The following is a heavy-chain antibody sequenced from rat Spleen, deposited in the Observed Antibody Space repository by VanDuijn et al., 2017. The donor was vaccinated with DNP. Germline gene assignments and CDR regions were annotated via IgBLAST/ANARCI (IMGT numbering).Heavy chain of an antibody. Sequence: EVQLVESGGGLVQPGRSLKLSCAASGFTLSDYAMVWVRQAPKKGLEWVATITYDVIRTYYRDSVKGRFTISRDNAKSTLYLQMDSLRSEDTATYYCATFEGRDAWGRGTSVTVSS. CDR1: GFTLSDYA. CDR2: ITYDVIRT. V-gene: IGHV5-17*01. CDR3: ATFEGRDA. J-gene: IGHJ4*01. D-gene: IGHD1-11*01.